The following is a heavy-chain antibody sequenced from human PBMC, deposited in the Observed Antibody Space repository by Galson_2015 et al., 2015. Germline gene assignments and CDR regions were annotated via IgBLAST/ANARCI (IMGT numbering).Heavy chain of an antibody. D-gene: IGHD6-13*01. CDR1: GFTFSSYA. CDR3: AKDRAAAGNPLDY. V-gene: IGHV3-23*01. Sequence: SLRLSCAASGFTFSSYAMSWVRQAPGKGLEWVSAISGSGGSTYYADSVKGRFTISRDKSKNTLYLQMNSLRAEDTAVYYCAKDRAAAGNPLDYWGQGTLVTVSS. J-gene: IGHJ4*02. CDR2: ISGSGGST.